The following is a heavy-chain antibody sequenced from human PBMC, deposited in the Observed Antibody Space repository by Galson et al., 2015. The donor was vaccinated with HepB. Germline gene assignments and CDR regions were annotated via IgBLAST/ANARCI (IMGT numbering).Heavy chain of an antibody. CDR1: GFTFSSYG. V-gene: IGHV3-33*01. Sequence: SLRLSCAASGFTFSSYGMHWVRQAPGKGLEWVAVIWYDGSNKYYADSVKGRFTISRDNSKNTLYLQMNSLRAEDTAVYYCARPLRLMVYANDYYGMDVWGQGTTVTVSS. CDR2: IWYDGSNK. J-gene: IGHJ6*02. CDR3: ARPLRLMVYANDYYGMDV. D-gene: IGHD2-8*01.